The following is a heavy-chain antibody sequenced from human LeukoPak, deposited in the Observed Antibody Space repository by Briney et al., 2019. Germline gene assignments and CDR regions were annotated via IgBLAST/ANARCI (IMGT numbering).Heavy chain of an antibody. D-gene: IGHD4-17*01. CDR3: ARDDDYGDYPAGY. CDR2: INPNNGGT. V-gene: IGHV1-2*02. Sequence: ASVKVSCKASGYTFTGYYMHWVRQAPGQGLEWMGWINPNNGGTNYAQKFQGRVTMTRGTSISTAYMELSRLTSDDTAVYYCARDDDYGDYPAGYWGQGTLVTVSS. J-gene: IGHJ4*02. CDR1: GYTFTGYY.